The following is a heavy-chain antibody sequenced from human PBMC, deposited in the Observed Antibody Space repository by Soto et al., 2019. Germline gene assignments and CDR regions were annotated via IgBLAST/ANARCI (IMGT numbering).Heavy chain of an antibody. CDR3: ATGPKSRSRTWFDP. Sequence: PSETLSLTCAVYGGSFSDYYWSWSWIRQPPGKGLEWIGDINHSGSTNYNPSLKSRVTISVDTSKNQFSLKLSSVTAADTAVYSCATGPKSRSRTWFDPWGQGPLVPVSS. J-gene: IGHJ5*02. D-gene: IGHD6-13*01. CDR1: GGSFSDYY. CDR2: INHSGST. V-gene: IGHV4-34*01.